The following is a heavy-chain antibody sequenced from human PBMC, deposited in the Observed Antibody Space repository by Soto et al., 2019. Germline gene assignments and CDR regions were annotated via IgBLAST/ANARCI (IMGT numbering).Heavy chain of an antibody. J-gene: IGHJ4*02. Sequence: GGSLRLSCAASGFTFSSYSMNWVRQAPGKGLEWVSYISSSSSTIYYADSVKGRFTISRDNAKNSLYLQMNSLRDEDTAVYYCAKGPYDSSGYYYLPDYWGQGTLVTVSS. CDR2: ISSSSSTI. CDR3: AKGPYDSSGYYYLPDY. V-gene: IGHV3-48*02. CDR1: GFTFSSYS. D-gene: IGHD3-22*01.